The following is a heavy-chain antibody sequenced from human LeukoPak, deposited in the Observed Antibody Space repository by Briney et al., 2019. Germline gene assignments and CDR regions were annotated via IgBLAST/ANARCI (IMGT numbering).Heavy chain of an antibody. Sequence: SETLSLTCAVYGGSFSGYYWSWIRQPPGKGLEWIGEINHSGSTNYNPSLKSRVTISVDTSKNQFSLKLSSVTAADTAVYYCAGVAAAGYYYYMDVWGKGTTVTISS. D-gene: IGHD6-13*01. J-gene: IGHJ6*03. CDR3: AGVAAAGYYYYMDV. CDR2: INHSGST. V-gene: IGHV4-34*01. CDR1: GGSFSGYY.